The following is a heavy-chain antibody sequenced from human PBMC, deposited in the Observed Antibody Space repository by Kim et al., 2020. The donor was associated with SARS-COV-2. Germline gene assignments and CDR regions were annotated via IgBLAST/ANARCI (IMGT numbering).Heavy chain of an antibody. V-gene: IGHV7-4-1*02. CDR2: INTNTGNP. D-gene: IGHD3-3*01. CDR3: ARGDYDFWSGYYIPNWFDP. CDR1: GYTFTSYA. J-gene: IGHJ5*02. Sequence: ASVKVSCKASGYTFTSYAMNWVRQAPGQGLEWMGWINTNTGNPTYAQGFTGRFVFSLDTSVSTAYLQISSLKAEDTAVYYCARGDYDFWSGYYIPNWFDPWGQGPLVPVSS.